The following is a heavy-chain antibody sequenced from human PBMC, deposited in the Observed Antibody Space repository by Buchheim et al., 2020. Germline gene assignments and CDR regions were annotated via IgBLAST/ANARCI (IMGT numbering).Heavy chain of an antibody. V-gene: IGHV3-23*01. D-gene: IGHD3-10*01. Sequence: EVQLLESGGGLVQPGGYLRLSCAASGFTFSRYAMSWVRQAPGKGLEWVPAIGDSGGSTYSADSVKGRFTISRDNSKNTLYLEMLSLRAEDTAVYYCAKDRDYGSGSYYYYNGMDVWGQGTT. CDR1: GFTFSRYA. CDR2: IGDSGGST. CDR3: AKDRDYGSGSYYYYNGMDV. J-gene: IGHJ6*02.